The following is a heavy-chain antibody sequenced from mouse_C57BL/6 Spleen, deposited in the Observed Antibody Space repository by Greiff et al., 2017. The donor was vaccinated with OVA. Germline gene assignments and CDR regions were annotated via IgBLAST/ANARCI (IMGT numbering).Heavy chain of an antibody. J-gene: IGHJ4*01. D-gene: IGHD2-3*01. CDR3: ARRNDGYYVGAMDY. V-gene: IGHV1-39*01. Sequence: VQLKESGPELVKPGASVKISCKASGYSFTDYNMNWVKQSNGKSLEWIGVLNPNYGTTSYNQKFKGKATLTVDQSSSTAYMQLNSLTSEDSAVYYCARRNDGYYVGAMDYWGQGTSVTVSS. CDR2: LNPNYGTT. CDR1: GYSFTDYN.